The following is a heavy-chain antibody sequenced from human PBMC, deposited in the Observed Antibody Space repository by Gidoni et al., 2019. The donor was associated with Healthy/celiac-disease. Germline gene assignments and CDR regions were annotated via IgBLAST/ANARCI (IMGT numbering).Heavy chain of an antibody. CDR1: GFTLDDYA. D-gene: IGHD3-22*01. CDR2: ISWNSGSI. J-gene: IGHJ4*02. V-gene: IGHV3-9*01. Sequence: EEQLVESGGGLVQPGRSLRLSCAASGFTLDDYAMHWVRQAPGKGLEWVSGISWNSGSIGYADFVKGRFTISRDNAKNSLYLQMNSLRAEDTALYYCAKDIHTTQYYDSSGSFDYWGQGTLVTVSS. CDR3: AKDIHTTQYYDSSGSFDY.